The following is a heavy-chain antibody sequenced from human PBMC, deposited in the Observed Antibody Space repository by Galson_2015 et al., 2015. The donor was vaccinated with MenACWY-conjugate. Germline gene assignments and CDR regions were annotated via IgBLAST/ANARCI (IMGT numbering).Heavy chain of an antibody. CDR3: ARVGWGGVWFGEFESTQESDY. CDR2: ISSSSSYI. V-gene: IGHV3-21*01. J-gene: IGHJ4*02. CDR1: GFTFSSYS. Sequence: LRLSCAASGFTFSSYSMNWVRQAPGKGLEWVSSISSSSSYIYYADSVKGRFTISRDNAKNSLYLQMNSLRAEDTAVYYCARVGWGGVWFGEFESTQESDYWGQGTLVTVSS. D-gene: IGHD3-10*01.